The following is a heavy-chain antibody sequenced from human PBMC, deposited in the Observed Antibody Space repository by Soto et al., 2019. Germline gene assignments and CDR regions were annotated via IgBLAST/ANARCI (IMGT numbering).Heavy chain of an antibody. CDR3: ARGRGGGNGYGSNWFDP. CDR2: ISSGGGST. J-gene: IGHJ5*02. Sequence: QVQLVESGGGLVKPGGSLRLSCAASGFIFSDYYMNWIRRAPGKGLEWVTYISSGGGSTYYADSVKGRFTISRDNAKNSLYLKINSLRADDPAVYYCARGRGGGNGYGSNWFDPWGQGTLVTVSS. V-gene: IGHV3-11*01. CDR1: GFIFSDYY. D-gene: IGHD5-18*01.